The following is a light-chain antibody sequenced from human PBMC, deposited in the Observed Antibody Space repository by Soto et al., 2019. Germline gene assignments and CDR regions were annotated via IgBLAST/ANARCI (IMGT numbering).Light chain of an antibody. J-gene: IGKJ4*01. CDR1: QSVSSY. CDR3: HQRGNWPPT. Sequence: EIVLTQSPATLSLSPGERATLSCRASQSVSSYLAWYQQKPGQAPRLLIYYASNRATGIPARFSGSGSGTDFTLTISSLEPEDFAVYYCHQRGNWPPTFGGGTKVDIK. CDR2: YAS. V-gene: IGKV3-11*01.